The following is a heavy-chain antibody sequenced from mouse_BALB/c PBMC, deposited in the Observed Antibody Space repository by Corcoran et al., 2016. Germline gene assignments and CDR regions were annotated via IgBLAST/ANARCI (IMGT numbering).Heavy chain of an antibody. CDR2: INTHSGVP. Sequence: QIQLVQSGPELKKPGETVRISCKASGYTFTTAGMQWVQKMPGKGLKWIGWINTHSGVPKYAEDFKGRFAFSLETSASTAYLQISNLKNEDTATYFCARRDSYYAMDYWGQGTSVTVSS. J-gene: IGHJ4*01. D-gene: IGHD3-3*01. CDR1: GYTFTTAG. CDR3: ARRDSYYAMDY. V-gene: IGHV9-4*02.